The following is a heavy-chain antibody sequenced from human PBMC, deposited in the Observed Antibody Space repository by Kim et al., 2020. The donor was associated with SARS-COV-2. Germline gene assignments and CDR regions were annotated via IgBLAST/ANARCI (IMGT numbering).Heavy chain of an antibody. CDR2: FDPEDGET. D-gene: IGHD3-22*01. CDR1: GYTLTELS. CDR3: ATAPGYYDSSGYPGGLFADY. J-gene: IGHJ4*02. V-gene: IGHV1-24*01. Sequence: ASVKVSCKVSGYTLTELSMHWVRQAPGKGLEWMGGFDPEDGETIYAQKFQGRVTMTEDTSTDTAYMELSSLRSEDTAVYYCATAPGYYDSSGYPGGLFADYWGQGTLVTVSS.